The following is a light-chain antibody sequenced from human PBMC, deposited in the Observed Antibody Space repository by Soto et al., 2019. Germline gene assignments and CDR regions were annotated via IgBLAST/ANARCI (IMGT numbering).Light chain of an antibody. Sequence: EIVLTQSPATLSVSPGERATLSCRASQSVSSNLAWYQQKPGQAPRLLIYGAYTRATGIPARFSGSGSATEFTLTISSLQSEDFAVYYCQQYNKWPPITFGQGTRLEIK. J-gene: IGKJ5*01. CDR1: QSVSSN. CDR2: GAY. V-gene: IGKV3-15*01. CDR3: QQYNKWPPIT.